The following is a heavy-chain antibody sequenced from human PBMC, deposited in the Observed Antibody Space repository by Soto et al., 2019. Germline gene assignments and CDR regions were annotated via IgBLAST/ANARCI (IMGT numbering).Heavy chain of an antibody. D-gene: IGHD5-18*01. Sequence: GGSLRLSCAASGLTFSDYGMHWVRQAPGRGLEWVALISYDGSEKHYADSVKGRFTISRDNSKNTLYLQMNNLRAEDTSLYYCAKDWDTWYYYGMDVWGQGTTVTVSS. CDR1: GLTFSDYG. CDR3: AKDWDTWYYYGMDV. CDR2: ISYDGSEK. J-gene: IGHJ6*02. V-gene: IGHV3-30*18.